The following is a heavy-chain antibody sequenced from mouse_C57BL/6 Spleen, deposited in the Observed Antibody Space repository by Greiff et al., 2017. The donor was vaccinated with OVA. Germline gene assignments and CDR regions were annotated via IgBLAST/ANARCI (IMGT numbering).Heavy chain of an antibody. V-gene: IGHV5-4*03. CDR1: GFTFSSYA. CDR2: ISDGGSYT. CDR3: ARRDYDGKDWYFDV. Sequence: DVKLVESGGGLVKPGGSLKLSCAASGFTFSSYAMSWVRQTPEKRLEWVATISDGGSYTYYPDNVKGRFTISRDNAKNNLYLQMSHLKSEDTAMYYCARRDYDGKDWYFDVWGTGTTVTVSS. D-gene: IGHD2-4*01. J-gene: IGHJ1*03.